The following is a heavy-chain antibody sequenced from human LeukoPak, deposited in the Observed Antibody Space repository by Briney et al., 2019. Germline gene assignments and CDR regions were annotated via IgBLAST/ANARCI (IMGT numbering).Heavy chain of an antibody. V-gene: IGHV4-39*01. CDR3: ARGGLRYFDWSPRGY. Sequence: SETLSLTCTVSGGSISSSNYYWGWIRQPPGKGLEWIGSIYYSGSAYYNPSLKSRVTISVDTSKNQFSLKLSSVTAADTAVYYCARGGLRYFDWSPRGYWGQGTLVTVSS. J-gene: IGHJ4*02. CDR1: GGSISSSNYY. CDR2: IYYSGSA. D-gene: IGHD3-9*01.